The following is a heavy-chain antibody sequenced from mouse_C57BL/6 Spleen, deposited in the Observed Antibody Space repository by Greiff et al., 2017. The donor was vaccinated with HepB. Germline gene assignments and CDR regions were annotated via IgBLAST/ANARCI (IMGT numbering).Heavy chain of an antibody. J-gene: IGHJ2*01. CDR3: ARGPSHYYGSSYYFDY. D-gene: IGHD1-1*01. V-gene: IGHV1-82*01. Sequence: QVQLKQSGPELVKPGASVKLSCKASGYAFSSSWMNWVKQRPGKGLEWIGRIYPGDGDTNYNGKFKGKATLTADKSSSTAYMQLSSLTSEDSAVYFCARGPSHYYGSSYYFDYWGQGTTLTVSS. CDR1: GYAFSSSW. CDR2: IYPGDGDT.